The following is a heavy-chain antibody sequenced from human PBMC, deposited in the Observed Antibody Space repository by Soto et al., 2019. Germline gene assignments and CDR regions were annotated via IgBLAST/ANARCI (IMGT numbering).Heavy chain of an antibody. CDR2: IIPIFGTA. Sequence: QVQLVQSGAEVKTPGSSVKVSCKASGGIFTRYDIRWVRQAPGQGLEWMGAIIPIFGTANYAQKFQGRVTIAADATTSTACMELSSLRSEDTAMYYCAINEGRDVSTFDYWGQGTLVTVSS. CDR3: AINEGRDVSTFDY. J-gene: IGHJ4*02. V-gene: IGHV1-69*01. D-gene: IGHD3-10*02. CDR1: GGIFTRYD.